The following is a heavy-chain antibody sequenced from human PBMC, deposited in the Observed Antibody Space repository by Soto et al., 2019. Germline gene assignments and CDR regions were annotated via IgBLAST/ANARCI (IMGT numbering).Heavy chain of an antibody. J-gene: IGHJ3*02. D-gene: IGHD1-1*01. Sequence: SETLSLTCTVSGASFISYFWTWIRQSPGKGLQWIGYIHYSGNTNYNPSLKSRVTMSVDTSKNQFSLRLTSVTAADTAVYYCARMNQLAPKRNAFDIWGQGTMVT. V-gene: IGHV4-59*01. CDR2: IHYSGNT. CDR3: ARMNQLAPKRNAFDI. CDR1: GASFISYF.